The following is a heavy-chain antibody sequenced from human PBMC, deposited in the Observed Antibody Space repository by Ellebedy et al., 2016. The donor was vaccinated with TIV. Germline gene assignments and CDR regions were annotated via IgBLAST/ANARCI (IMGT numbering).Heavy chain of an antibody. Sequence: GESLKISCAASGFTFSSYAMSWVRQAPGKGLEWVSGISGSGTSTYYADSVKGRFTISRDNSKNTLYLQMSSLRAEDTAVYYCARSSEVLLWFGEFSYWGQGTLVTVSS. CDR2: ISGSGTST. J-gene: IGHJ4*02. CDR3: ARSSEVLLWFGEFSY. CDR1: GFTFSSYA. V-gene: IGHV3-23*01. D-gene: IGHD3-10*01.